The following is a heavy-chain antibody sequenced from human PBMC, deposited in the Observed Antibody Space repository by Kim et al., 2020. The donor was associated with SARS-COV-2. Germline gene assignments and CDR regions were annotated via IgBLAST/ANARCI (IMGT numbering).Heavy chain of an antibody. CDR2: MNSDGSIT. Sequence: GGSLRHSCAASGFTFNNYWMHWVRQAPGKGLVWVSRMNSDGSITSYADSVKGRFTISRDNAKNTLYLQMNSLKAEDTAVYYCAREGCSGGSCYCDNWGQGTLVTVSS. V-gene: IGHV3-74*01. CDR3: AREGCSGGSCYCDN. CDR1: GFTFNNYW. D-gene: IGHD2-15*01. J-gene: IGHJ4*02.